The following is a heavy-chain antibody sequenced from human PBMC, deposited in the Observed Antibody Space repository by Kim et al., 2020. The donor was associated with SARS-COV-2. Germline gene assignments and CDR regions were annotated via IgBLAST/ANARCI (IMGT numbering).Heavy chain of an antibody. D-gene: IGHD3-3*01. CDR2: ISSSSSYT. CDR1: GFTFSDYY. Sequence: GGSLRLSCAASGFTFSDYYMSWIRQAPGKGLEWVSYISSSSSYTNYADSVKGRFTISRDNAKNSLYLQMNRLRAEDTAVYYCAREKKWSGNPYYYYYGMDVWGQGTTVTVSS. V-gene: IGHV3-11*06. J-gene: IGHJ6*02. CDR3: AREKKWSGNPYYYYYGMDV.